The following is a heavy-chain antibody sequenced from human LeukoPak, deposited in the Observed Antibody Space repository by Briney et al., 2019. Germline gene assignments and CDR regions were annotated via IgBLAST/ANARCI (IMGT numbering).Heavy chain of an antibody. V-gene: IGHV4-34*01. CDR1: GGSFSGYY. Sequence: PSETLSLTCAVYGGSFSGYYCTWIRQPPGKGLEWIGEINHSGSTNYNPSLKSRVTISVDTSKNQFSLKLSSVTAADTAVYYCASGYKRAYYYYGMDVWGQGTTVTVSS. CDR3: ASGYKRAYYYYGMDV. D-gene: IGHD1-1*01. J-gene: IGHJ6*02. CDR2: INHSGST.